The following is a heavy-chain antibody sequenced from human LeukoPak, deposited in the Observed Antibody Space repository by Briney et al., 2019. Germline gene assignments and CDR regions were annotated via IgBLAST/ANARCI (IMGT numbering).Heavy chain of an antibody. J-gene: IGHJ4*02. CDR1: GYTFTGYY. CDR3: AREVYDTNGDYFDS. CDR2: LNPHSGGT. D-gene: IGHD2-8*01. Sequence: ASVKVSCKASGYTFTGYYMHWVRQAPGQGLEWMGWLNPHSGGTNYAQKFQGRVTMARDTSISTAYMELSSLRSDDTAVYYCAREVYDTNGDYFDSRGQGTLVTVSS. V-gene: IGHV1-2*02.